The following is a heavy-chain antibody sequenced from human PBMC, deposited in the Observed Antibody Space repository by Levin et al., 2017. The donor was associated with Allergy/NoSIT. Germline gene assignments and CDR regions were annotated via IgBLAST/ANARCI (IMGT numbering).Heavy chain of an antibody. CDR3: ARHSLAVAPYYYYYMDV. J-gene: IGHJ6*03. CDR1: GYSFTSYW. D-gene: IGHD6-19*01. V-gene: IGHV5-10-1*01. Sequence: GESLKISCKGSGYSFTSYWISWVRQMPGKGLEWMGRIDPSDSYTNYSPSFQGHVTISADKSISTAYLQWSSLKASDTAMYYCARHSLAVAPYYYYYMDVWGKGTTVTVSS. CDR2: IDPSDSYT.